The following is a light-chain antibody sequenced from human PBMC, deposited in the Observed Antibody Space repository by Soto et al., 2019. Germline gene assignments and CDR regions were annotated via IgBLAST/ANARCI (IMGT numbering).Light chain of an antibody. CDR1: QGIAPY. CDR3: QKDNSAPLT. CDR2: ATS. Sequence: DVQMTQSPSSLSAFVGDRVTITCRASQGIAPYLAWFQQKPGKVPKLLIYATSTLQSGVPSRFSGSGSGTDFTLNVTSLQPEDVGTYYCQKDNSAPLTFGGGTKVDIK. J-gene: IGKJ4*01. V-gene: IGKV1-27*01.